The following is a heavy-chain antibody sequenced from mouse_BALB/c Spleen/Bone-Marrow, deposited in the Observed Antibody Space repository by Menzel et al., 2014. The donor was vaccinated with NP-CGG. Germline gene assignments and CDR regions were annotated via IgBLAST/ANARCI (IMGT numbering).Heavy chain of an antibody. D-gene: IGHD1-1*01. CDR2: ILPGSGST. J-gene: IGHJ1*01. Sequence: VKLMESGAELMKPGASVKISCKATGYTFSSYWIEWVKQRPGHGLEWIGEILPGSGSTNYNEKFKGKATFTADTSSNTAYMQLSSLTSEDSAVYYCAREDGLWYFDVWGAGTTVTVPS. CDR3: AREDGLWYFDV. V-gene: IGHV1-9*01. CDR1: GYTFSSYW.